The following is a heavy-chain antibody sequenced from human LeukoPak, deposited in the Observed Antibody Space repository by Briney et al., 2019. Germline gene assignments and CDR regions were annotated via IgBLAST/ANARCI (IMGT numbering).Heavy chain of an antibody. V-gene: IGHV3-30-3*01. CDR1: GFTFSSYA. CDR3: ARDSYGDYYFDY. Sequence: PGGSLRLSCAASGFTFSSYAMHWVRQAPGKRLEWVAVISYDGSNKYYADSVKGRFTISRDNSKNTLYLQMNSLRAEDTAVYYCARDSYGDYYFDYWGQGTLVTVSS. D-gene: IGHD4-17*01. J-gene: IGHJ4*02. CDR2: ISYDGSNK.